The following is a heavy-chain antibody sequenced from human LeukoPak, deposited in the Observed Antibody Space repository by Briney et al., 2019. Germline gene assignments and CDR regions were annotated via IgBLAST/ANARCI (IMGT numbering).Heavy chain of an antibody. Sequence: SETLSLPCAVYGGSFSGYYWSWIRQPPGKGLEWIGEINHSGSTNYNPSLKSRVTISVDTSKNQFSLKLSSVTAADTAVYYCARAVEMATTVDYWGQGTLVTVSS. V-gene: IGHV4-34*01. CDR3: ARAVEMATTVDY. CDR2: INHSGST. CDR1: GGSFSGYY. D-gene: IGHD5-24*01. J-gene: IGHJ4*02.